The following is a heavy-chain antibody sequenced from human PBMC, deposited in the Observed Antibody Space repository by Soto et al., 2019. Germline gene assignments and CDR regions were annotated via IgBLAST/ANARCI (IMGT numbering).Heavy chain of an antibody. J-gene: IGHJ3*02. V-gene: IGHV3-23*01. CDR1: GFTFNTYA. D-gene: IGHD3-3*01. Sequence: PGGSLRLSCAACGFTFNTYAMSWVRQDKGQGLEWVSAISGSGFSTYYADSVKGRFSMSSDSSKNTGFLQRNSRRADDTAENVDATFSFGRPFDTWRQGTMVTVS. CDR2: ISGSGFST. CDR3: ATFSFGRPFDT.